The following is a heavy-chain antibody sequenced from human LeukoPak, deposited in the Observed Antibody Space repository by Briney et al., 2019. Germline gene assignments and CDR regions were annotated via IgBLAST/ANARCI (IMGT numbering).Heavy chain of an antibody. CDR2: IKSKTDGGTT. V-gene: IGHV3-15*01. CDR1: GFTFSNAW. Sequence: GGSLRLSCAASGFTFSNAWMSWVRQAPGKGLEWVGRIKSKTDGGTTDYAAPVKGRFTISRDDSKNTLYLQMNSPKTEDTAVYYCTTPYYDSSGYTSDYWGQGTLVTVSS. J-gene: IGHJ4*02. D-gene: IGHD3-22*01. CDR3: TTPYYDSSGYTSDY.